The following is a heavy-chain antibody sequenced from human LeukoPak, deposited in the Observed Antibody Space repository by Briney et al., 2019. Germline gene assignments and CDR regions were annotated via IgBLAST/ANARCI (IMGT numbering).Heavy chain of an antibody. Sequence: SETLSLTCTVSGGSISSSSYYWGWIRQPPGKGLEWIGTIYYSGSTYYNPSLKSRVTISVDTSKNQFSLRLSSETAADTAVYYCASIVVVPAAMHFYYYYYMDVWGKGTTVTVSS. V-gene: IGHV4-39*01. CDR1: GGSISSSSYY. D-gene: IGHD2-2*01. J-gene: IGHJ6*03. CDR3: ASIVVVPAAMHFYYYYYMDV. CDR2: IYYSGST.